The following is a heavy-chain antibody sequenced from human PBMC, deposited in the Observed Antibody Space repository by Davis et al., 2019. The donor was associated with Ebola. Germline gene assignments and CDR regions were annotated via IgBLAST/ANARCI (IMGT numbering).Heavy chain of an antibody. J-gene: IGHJ4*02. CDR2: ITRESDTV. CDR1: GFDFSGHA. CDR3: ARGLWDSYGSGLPKYFDI. V-gene: IGHV3-48*01. Sequence: GGSLRLSCVASGFDFSGHAMNWVRQAPGKGLEWVSFITRESDTVHYAVSVKGRFTVSRDNSKNTVYLQMNSLRPEETAVYYCARGLWDSYGSGLPKYFDIWGQGTSVTVAS. D-gene: IGHD3-10*01.